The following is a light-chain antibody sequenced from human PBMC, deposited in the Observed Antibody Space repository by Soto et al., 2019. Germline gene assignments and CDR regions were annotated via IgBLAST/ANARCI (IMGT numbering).Light chain of an antibody. CDR3: SSYAGSSNV. V-gene: IGLV2-8*01. Sequence: QSVLTQPASVSGSPGQSITISCTGSSSDVGAYHFVSWYQHHPGKAPKLILYEVNKRPSGVPDRFSGSKSGNTASLTVSGLQAEDEADYYCSSYAGSSNVFGTGTKVTVL. CDR2: EVN. CDR1: SSDVGAYHF. J-gene: IGLJ1*01.